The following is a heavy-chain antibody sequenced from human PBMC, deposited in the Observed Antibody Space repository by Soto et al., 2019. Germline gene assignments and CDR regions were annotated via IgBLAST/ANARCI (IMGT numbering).Heavy chain of an antibody. CDR1: GFTFSDFY. CDR3: AREYTTYVVGPSGY. CDR2: VRSSGSTI. J-gene: IGHJ4*02. D-gene: IGHD2-15*01. Sequence: QVQLVESGGGLVKPGGSLRLSCAASGFTFSDFYMTWIRQAPGKGLEWVAYVRSSGSTIFYADSVKGRFTISRDNANNSRFLEKSSLSAEDKGVYYFAREYTTYVVGPSGYWGEGTL. V-gene: IGHV3-11*01.